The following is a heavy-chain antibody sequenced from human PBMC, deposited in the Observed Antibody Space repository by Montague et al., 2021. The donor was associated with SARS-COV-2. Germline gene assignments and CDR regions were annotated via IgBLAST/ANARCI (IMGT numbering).Heavy chain of an antibody. V-gene: IGHV3-30*04. CDR1: GFTFSSYI. CDR2: ISNDGSRK. Sequence: SLRLSCAASGFTFSSYIMHWVRQAPGEGLEWVAGISNDGSRKYYADSVKGRFTISRDNSENTLFLQMTSLRAEDTAVYFCASEKSVTYEVFDSWGRGTLVTVSS. CDR3: ASEKSVTYEVFDS. D-gene: IGHD2-21*02. J-gene: IGHJ4*02.